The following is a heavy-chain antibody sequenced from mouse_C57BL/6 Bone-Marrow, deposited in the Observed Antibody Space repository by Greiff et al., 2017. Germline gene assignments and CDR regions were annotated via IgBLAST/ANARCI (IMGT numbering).Heavy chain of an antibody. CDR2: IYTRDGST. CDR1: GYTFTSYD. CDR3: ARSFPVVGYYFDY. D-gene: IGHD1-1*01. J-gene: IGHJ2*01. Sequence: QVQLQQSGPELVKPGASVKLSCKASGYTFTSYDINWVKQRPGQGLEWIGGIYTRDGSTKSNEKVTGKATLTVDTSYSTAYMELHSLTSEDSAVYICARSFPVVGYYFDYWVQGTTLTVSS. V-gene: IGHV1-85*01.